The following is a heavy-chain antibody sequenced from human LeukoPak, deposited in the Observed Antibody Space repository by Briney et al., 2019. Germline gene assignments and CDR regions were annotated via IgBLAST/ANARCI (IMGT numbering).Heavy chain of an antibody. D-gene: IGHD5-18*01. Sequence: SGGSLRLSCVVSGLTFSSHEMNWVRQAPGKGLEWVSYISSSGNIIYYADSVKGRFTISRDNAKNSLYLPVNSLRAEDTAVYYCASAPIDAAMDYWGQGTLVTVSS. CDR2: ISSSGNII. V-gene: IGHV3-48*03. CDR3: ASAPIDAAMDY. J-gene: IGHJ4*02. CDR1: GLTFSSHE.